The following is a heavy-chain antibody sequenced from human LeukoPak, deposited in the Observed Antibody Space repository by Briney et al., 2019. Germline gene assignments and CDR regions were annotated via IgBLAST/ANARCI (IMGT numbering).Heavy chain of an antibody. J-gene: IGHJ4*02. CDR1: GGSFSGYY. Sequence: PSETLSLTCAVYGGSFSGYYWSWIRQPPGKGLEWIGEINHSGSTNYNPSLKSRLTISVDTSKNQFSLKLSSVPAADTAVYYCARVGGDDSYCTNGVCYTPRYYFDYWGQGTLVTVSS. V-gene: IGHV4-34*01. CDR3: ARVGGDDSYCTNGVCYTPRYYFDY. D-gene: IGHD2-8*01. CDR2: INHSGST.